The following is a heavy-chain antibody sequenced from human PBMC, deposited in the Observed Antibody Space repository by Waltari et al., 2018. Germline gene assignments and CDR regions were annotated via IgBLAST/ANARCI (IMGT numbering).Heavy chain of an antibody. J-gene: IGHJ4*02. V-gene: IGHV3-49*03. CDR2: IRSKPFGATT. CDR3: VRGSSSV. CDR1: GFTIGDYA. D-gene: IGHD6-6*01. Sequence: EVQLVESGGGLVQSGRSLRLSCTASGFTIGDYATSWFRQAPGKGPEWVGFIRSKPFGATTDYAASLKGRFTISRDDSKNIAYLQMNSLKTEDTAVYYCVRGSSSVWGQGTLVIVSS.